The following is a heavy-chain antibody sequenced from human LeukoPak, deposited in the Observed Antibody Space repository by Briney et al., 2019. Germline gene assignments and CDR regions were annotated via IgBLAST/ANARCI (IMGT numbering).Heavy chain of an antibody. J-gene: IGHJ4*02. Sequence: GGSLRLSCAASGFTFSSYAIHWVRQAPGKVLEWVAFISYDGDNKVYADSVKGRFTLSRDNSKNTLYLQMNSLRAEDTAVYYCARDTVLGGQGTLVTVSS. CDR2: ISYDGDNK. V-gene: IGHV3-30-3*01. CDR3: ARDTVL. D-gene: IGHD3-3*01. CDR1: GFTFSSYA.